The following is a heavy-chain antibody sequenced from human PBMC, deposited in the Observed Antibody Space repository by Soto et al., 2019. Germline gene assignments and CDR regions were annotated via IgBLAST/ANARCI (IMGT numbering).Heavy chain of an antibody. D-gene: IGHD7-27*01. CDR2: IYYSGCT. CDR1: GGSISSGGYY. Sequence: QVQLQESGPGLVKPSQTLSLTCTVSGGSISSGGYYSSWFRQHPGKGLEWIGYIYYSGCTYYNPSLKSRVTISVDTSKNQFSLKLSSVTAADTAVYYCARYWGSRYFDYWGQGTLVTVSS. CDR3: ARYWGSRYFDY. J-gene: IGHJ4*02. V-gene: IGHV4-31*03.